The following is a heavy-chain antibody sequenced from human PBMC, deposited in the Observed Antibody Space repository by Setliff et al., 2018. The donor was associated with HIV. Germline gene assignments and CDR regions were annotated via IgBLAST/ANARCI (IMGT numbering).Heavy chain of an antibody. V-gene: IGHV3-66*02. CDR3: ARVRLYNSALDY. Sequence: GGSLRLSCAASGFTLSNTYMAWVRQAPGKRSEWVSTLYGSGDTYHADSVKGRFTLSRDTSKNTLSLQMNTLRPEDTAVYYCARVRLYNSALDYWGQGTLVTVSS. D-gene: IGHD3-22*01. J-gene: IGHJ4*02. CDR2: LYGSGDT. CDR1: GFTLSNTY.